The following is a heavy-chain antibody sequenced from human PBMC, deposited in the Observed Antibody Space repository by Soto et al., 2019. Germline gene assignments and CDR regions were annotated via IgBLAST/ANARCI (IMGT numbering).Heavy chain of an antibody. CDR1: GGTFSRYP. D-gene: IGHD1-1*01. CDR3: ARAANYNSLWDYYYYGMDV. J-gene: IGHJ6*02. V-gene: IGHV1-69*13. CDR2: IIPIFGTA. Sequence: SVKVSCKASGGTFSRYPISWVREAPGQGLEWMGGIIPIFGTANYAQKFQGRVTITADESTSTAYMELSSLRSEDTAVYYCARAANYNSLWDYYYYGMDVWGQGTTVTVSS.